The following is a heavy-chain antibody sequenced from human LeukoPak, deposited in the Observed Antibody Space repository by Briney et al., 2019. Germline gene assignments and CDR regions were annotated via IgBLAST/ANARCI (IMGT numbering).Heavy chain of an antibody. CDR1: GGSFSGYY. CDR2: INHSGST. CDR3: ARVVVLMVYAIKYYYGMDV. V-gene: IGHV4-34*01. J-gene: IGHJ6*02. Sequence: SETLSLTCAVYGGSFSGYYWSWLRQPPGKGLEWLGEINHSGSTNYNPSLKSRVTISVDTSKNQFSLKLSSVTAADTAVYYCARVVVLMVYAIKYYYGMDVWGQGTTVTVSS. D-gene: IGHD2-8*01.